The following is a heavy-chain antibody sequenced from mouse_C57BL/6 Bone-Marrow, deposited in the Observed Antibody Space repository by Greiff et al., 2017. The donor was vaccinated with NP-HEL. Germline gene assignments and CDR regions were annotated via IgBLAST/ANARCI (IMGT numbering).Heavy chain of an antibody. Sequence: EVKVVESGGGLVQPGGSLKLSCAASGFTFSDYGMAWVRQAPRKGLEWVAFISNLAYSIYYADTVTGRFTISRENAKNTLYLEMSSLRSEDTAMNYCARGSYDYDVEEMDYWGQGTSVTVSS. CDR1: GFTFSDYG. CDR2: ISNLAYSI. J-gene: IGHJ4*01. D-gene: IGHD2-4*01. CDR3: ARGSYDYDVEEMDY. V-gene: IGHV5-15*01.